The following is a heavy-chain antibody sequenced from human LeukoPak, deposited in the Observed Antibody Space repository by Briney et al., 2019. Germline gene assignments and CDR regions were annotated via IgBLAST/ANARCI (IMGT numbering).Heavy chain of an antibody. Sequence: GGSLRHSRAASGCSSTYLMGVRQAPGKGLEGVSVSYSGDSTYYVDSVKGRFTISRDISQNTVYLQMNRLRPEDTAGDHCARELWGATGYWGQGTLVTVSS. CDR2: SYSGDST. V-gene: IGHV3-53*05. J-gene: IGHJ4*02. CDR1: GCSSTY. D-gene: IGHD1-26*01. CDR3: ARELWGATGY.